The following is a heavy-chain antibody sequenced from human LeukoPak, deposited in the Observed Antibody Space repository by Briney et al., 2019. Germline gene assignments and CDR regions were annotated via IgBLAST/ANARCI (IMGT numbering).Heavy chain of an antibody. V-gene: IGHV3-33*08. CDR2: IWYDGSNK. Sequence: GGSLRLSCAASGFTFSSYSMNWVRQAPGKGLEWVAVIWYDGSNKYYADSVKGRFTISRDNSKNTLYLQMNSLRAEDTAVYYCARDFGDFWSGSYYGMDVWGQGTTVTVSS. CDR1: GFTFSSYS. CDR3: ARDFGDFWSGSYYGMDV. D-gene: IGHD3-3*01. J-gene: IGHJ6*02.